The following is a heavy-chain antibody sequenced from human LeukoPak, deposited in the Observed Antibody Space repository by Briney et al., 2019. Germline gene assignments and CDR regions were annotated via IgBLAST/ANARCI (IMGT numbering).Heavy chain of an antibody. V-gene: IGHV3-21*01. J-gene: IGHJ4*02. CDR3: AREIVSSTCFDY. CDR2: ISSSSGYI. D-gene: IGHD2-2*01. Sequence: GGSLRLSFAASGFAFSRYSMNWDGRAPGKGLEGVSSISSSSGYIYYADSVKGRFTISRDNAKNSLYLQMNSLRAEDTAVYYCAREIVSSTCFDYWGQGALVTVSS. CDR1: GFAFSRYS.